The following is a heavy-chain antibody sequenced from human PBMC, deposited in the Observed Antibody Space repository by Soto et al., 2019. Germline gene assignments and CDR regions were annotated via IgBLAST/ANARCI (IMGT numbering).Heavy chain of an antibody. Sequence: QVQLVQSGAEVKKPGASVRVSCKASGYTFTGYYMHWVRQAPGQGLEWMGWINPNSGGTNYAQKFQGRVTMTRDTSISTAYMELTRLRSDDTAVYYCARSIAVAGANWFDPWGQGTLVNVSS. V-gene: IGHV1-2*02. CDR2: INPNSGGT. CDR1: GYTFTGYY. CDR3: ARSIAVAGANWFDP. J-gene: IGHJ5*02. D-gene: IGHD6-19*01.